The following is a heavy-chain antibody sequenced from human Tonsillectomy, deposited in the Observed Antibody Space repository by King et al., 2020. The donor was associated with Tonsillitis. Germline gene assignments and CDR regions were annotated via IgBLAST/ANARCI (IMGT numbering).Heavy chain of an antibody. J-gene: IGHJ3*02. D-gene: IGHD1-26*01. V-gene: IGHV4-59*01. CDR2: IFSSGST. CDR3: ARDVYSGGLFDAFDI. CDR1: GASITNYF. Sequence: MPLQESGPRLVRPSETLSLTCTVSGASITNYFWSWIRQPPGKGLQWIGYIFSSGSTNYDPSLKSRVTISVDTSKNQVTLRLSSVTAADTAVYFCARDVYSGGLFDAFDIWGQGTMVTVSS.